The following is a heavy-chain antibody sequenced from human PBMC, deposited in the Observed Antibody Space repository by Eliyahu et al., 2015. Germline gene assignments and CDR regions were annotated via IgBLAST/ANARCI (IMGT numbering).Heavy chain of an antibody. Sequence: VQSGAELKKPGASVTVSCEASPFISGGFYLHWVRQAPGQGLEWIGWINSGSGDTNSGQKFRGRVIMTTDTWKTYMTLSSLTPDDTATYYCAVRTAWSGYYIDSVDRWGQGTAVTVS. D-gene: IGHD3-3*01. J-gene: IGHJ6*01. V-gene: IGHV1-2*02. CDR3: AVRTAWSGYYIDSVDR. CDR2: INSGSGDT. CDR1: PFISGGFY.